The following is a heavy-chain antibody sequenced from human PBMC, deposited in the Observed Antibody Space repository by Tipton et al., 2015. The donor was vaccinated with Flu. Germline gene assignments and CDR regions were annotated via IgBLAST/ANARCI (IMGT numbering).Heavy chain of an antibody. CDR1: GGSISSSSYY. Sequence: TLSLTCTVSGGSISSSSYYWGWIRQPPGKGLEWIGSIYYSGSTYYNPSLKSRVTISVDTSKNQFSRKLSSVTAADTAVYYCARHELRDSGSYWRWGVGTYYFDYWGQGTLVTVSS. CDR3: ARHELRDSGSYWRWGVGTYYFDY. D-gene: IGHD1-26*01. J-gene: IGHJ4*02. CDR2: IYYSGST. V-gene: IGHV4-39*01.